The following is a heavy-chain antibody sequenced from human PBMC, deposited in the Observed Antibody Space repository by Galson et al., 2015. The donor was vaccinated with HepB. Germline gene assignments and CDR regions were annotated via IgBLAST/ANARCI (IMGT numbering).Heavy chain of an antibody. J-gene: IGHJ4*02. CDR1: GFTFSSYA. CDR2: ISSNGGST. CDR3: ARGYCSGGSCYSLTLMD. V-gene: IGHV3-64*01. Sequence: SLRLSCAASGFTFSSYAMHWVRQAPEKGLEYVSAISSNGGSTYYANSVKGRFTISRDNSENTLYLQMGSLRAEDMAVYYCARGYCSGGSCYSLTLMDWGQGTLVTVSS. D-gene: IGHD2-15*01.